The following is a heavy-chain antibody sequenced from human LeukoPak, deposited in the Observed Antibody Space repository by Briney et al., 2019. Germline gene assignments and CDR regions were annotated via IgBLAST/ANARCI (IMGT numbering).Heavy chain of an antibody. CDR1: GFTFDDYA. CDR3: ASGQQPDDY. Sequence: GGSLRLSCAASGFTFDDYAMHWVRQAPGKGLEWVSGISWNSGSIGYADSVKGRFTISRDNSKNTLYLQMNSLRAEDTAVYYCASGQQPDDYWGQGTLVTVSS. V-gene: IGHV3-9*01. J-gene: IGHJ4*02. D-gene: IGHD6-13*01. CDR2: ISWNSGSI.